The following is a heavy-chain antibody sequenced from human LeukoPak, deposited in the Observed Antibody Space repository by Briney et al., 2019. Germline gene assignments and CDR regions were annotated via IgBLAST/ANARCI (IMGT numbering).Heavy chain of an antibody. CDR1: GFTFSSFG. CDR3: ARTTEGGYTYGYFYYYYMDV. J-gene: IGHJ6*03. V-gene: IGHV3-21*01. Sequence: GGSLRLSCAASGFTFSSFGVNWVRQAPGKGLEWVSSISSSGNYIYYADSVKGRFTISRDDAKNSLYLQMNSLRAEDTAVYYCARTTEGGYTYGYFYYYYMDVWGKGTTVTISS. D-gene: IGHD5-18*01. CDR2: ISSSGNYI.